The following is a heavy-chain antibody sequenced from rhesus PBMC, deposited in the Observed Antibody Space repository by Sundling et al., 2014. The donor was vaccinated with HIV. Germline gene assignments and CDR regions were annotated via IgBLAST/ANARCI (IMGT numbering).Heavy chain of an antibody. CDR1: GGSLSASY. Sequence: QVQLQESGPGVVKPSETLSLTCAVSGGSLSASYWNWIRQPPGKGLEWIGYIGGSSGNTYYKPSLKSRVTISTDTSKNQFFLKLSSVTAADTAVYYCARVILAGTLFDYWGQGVLVTVSS. CDR3: ARVILAGTLFDY. D-gene: IGHD1-1-1*01. V-gene: IGHV4-165*01. J-gene: IGHJ4*01. CDR2: IGGSSGNT.